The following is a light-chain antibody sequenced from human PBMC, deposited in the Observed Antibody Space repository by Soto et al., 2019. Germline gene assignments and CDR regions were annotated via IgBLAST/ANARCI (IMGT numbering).Light chain of an antibody. V-gene: IGKV3-20*01. CDR1: QSIDNNY. J-gene: IGKJ5*01. CDR3: QQYNNWPPIT. Sequence: EIVLTHSPGTLSLSPGERATLSCRASQSIDNNYLAWYQQKPGQAPRLVIYGASTRATDIPDRFSASGSGTDFTLTISRLQSEDSAVYYCQQYNNWPPITFGQGTRMEIK. CDR2: GAS.